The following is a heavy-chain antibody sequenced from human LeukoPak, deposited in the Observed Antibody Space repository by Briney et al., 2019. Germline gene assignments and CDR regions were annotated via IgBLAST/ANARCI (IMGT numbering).Heavy chain of an antibody. Sequence: PGGSLRLSCAASGFTFSSYGMHWVRQAPGKGLEWVAFIRYDGSNKYYADSLKGRFTISRDNSKNTLYLQMNSLRAEDTAVYYCASLDIVVVVAAPFDPWGQGALVTVSS. V-gene: IGHV3-30*02. CDR1: GFTFSSYG. D-gene: IGHD2-15*01. CDR2: IRYDGSNK. CDR3: ASLDIVVVVAAPFDP. J-gene: IGHJ5*02.